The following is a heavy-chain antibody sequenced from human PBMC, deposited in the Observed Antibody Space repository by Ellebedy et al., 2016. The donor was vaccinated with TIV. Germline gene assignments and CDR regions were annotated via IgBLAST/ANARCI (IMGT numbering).Heavy chain of an antibody. Sequence: GGSLRLSXAASGFSFSSYNMNWVRQAPGKGLEWVGRIKSQTDGGTADYAAPVKGRFIISRDDSKTTLYLQMNSLTLEDTAVYYCSTLDNYGGNTPFDFWGQGSLVTVSS. D-gene: IGHD4-23*01. J-gene: IGHJ4*02. CDR3: STLDNYGGNTPFDF. V-gene: IGHV3-15*01. CDR2: IKSQTDGGTA. CDR1: GFSFSSYN.